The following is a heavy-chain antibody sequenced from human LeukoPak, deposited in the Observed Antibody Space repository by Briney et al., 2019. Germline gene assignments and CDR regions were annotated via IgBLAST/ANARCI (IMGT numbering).Heavy chain of an antibody. V-gene: IGHV1-46*01. CDR3: ARDPLGSSGWYCAFDI. D-gene: IGHD6-19*01. Sequence: ASVKVSCKASGYTFTSYYMHWVRQAPGQGLEWMGIINPSGGSTSYAQKFQGRVTMTRDTSTSTVHMELSSLRSEDTAVYYCARDPLGSSGWYCAFDIWGQGTMVTVSS. CDR1: GYTFTSYY. CDR2: INPSGGST. J-gene: IGHJ3*02.